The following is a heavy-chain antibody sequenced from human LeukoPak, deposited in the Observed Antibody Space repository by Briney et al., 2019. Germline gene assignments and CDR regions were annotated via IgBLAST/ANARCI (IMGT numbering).Heavy chain of an antibody. J-gene: IGHJ3*02. V-gene: IGHV1-46*01. D-gene: IGHD5-18*01. CDR1: GYTFTSYY. Sequence: ASVKVSCKASGYTFTSYYMHWVRQAPGQGLEWMGIINPSGGSTSYAQKFQGRVTMTRDTSTSTVYMELSRLRSDDTAVYYCAREYTAQDAFDIWGQGTMVTVSS. CDR3: AREYTAQDAFDI. CDR2: INPSGGST.